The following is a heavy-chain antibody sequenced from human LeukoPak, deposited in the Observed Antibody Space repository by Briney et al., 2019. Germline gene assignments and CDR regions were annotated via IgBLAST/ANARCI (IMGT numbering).Heavy chain of an antibody. CDR2: NYKSGTT. V-gene: IGHV4-59*01. CDR3: ARGDFDWLLAFDS. CDR1: DGSISSYY. D-gene: IGHD3-9*01. Sequence: SETLSLTCTVSDGSISSYYWSWIRQPPGKGLEWIGYNYKSGTTNYNPSLKSRVTVSVDTSKNQVSLQLSSVTAADTAMYYCARGDFDWLLAFDSWGQGVLVTVSS. J-gene: IGHJ4*02.